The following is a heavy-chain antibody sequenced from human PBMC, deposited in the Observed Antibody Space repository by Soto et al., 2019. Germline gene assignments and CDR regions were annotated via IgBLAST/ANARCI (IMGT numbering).Heavy chain of an antibody. J-gene: IGHJ4*02. CDR3: ARDYTGRGYFDH. V-gene: IGHV1-18*04. Sequence: ASVKVSFKASCYTFINYCISWLRQAPGQGLEWLGWINTYSDRTNYAQEFQGRVSMTTEKSTSTVYMELRSLRSGDTALYYCARDYTGRGYFDHWGQGSLVTVSS. CDR2: INTYSDRT. CDR1: CYTFINYC. D-gene: IGHD2-8*02.